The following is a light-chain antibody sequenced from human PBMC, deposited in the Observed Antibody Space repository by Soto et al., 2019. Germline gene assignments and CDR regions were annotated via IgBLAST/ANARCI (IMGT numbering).Light chain of an antibody. CDR3: QGGSNWVT. Sequence: EIVLTQSPATLFLSPGERATLSCRASQSVGRYLAWYQQQPGQAPRLLIYDAANRDTGIPARFSGSGSGTDFTLTSSSLEPREFAVYYCQGGSNWVTFGGGTKVEIK. CDR2: DAA. J-gene: IGKJ4*01. CDR1: QSVGRY. V-gene: IGKV3-11*01.